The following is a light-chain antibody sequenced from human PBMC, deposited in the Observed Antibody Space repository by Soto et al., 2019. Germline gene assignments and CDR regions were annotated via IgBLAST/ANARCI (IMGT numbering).Light chain of an antibody. J-gene: IGKJ1*01. Sequence: ESVLTQSPATLSFFPGERATLSCRASQSVTSPYFAWYQQKPGQAPRLLIYGASRRATGIPDRFSGSGSGTDFTLSISRLEPEDFAVYWCQHYGNSPTFGQGTKVDIK. V-gene: IGKV3-20*01. CDR2: GAS. CDR3: QHYGNSPT. CDR1: QSVTSPY.